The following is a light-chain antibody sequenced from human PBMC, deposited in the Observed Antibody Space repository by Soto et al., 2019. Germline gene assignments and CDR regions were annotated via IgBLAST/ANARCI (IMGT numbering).Light chain of an antibody. Sequence: QSVLTQPPSVSGAPGQRVTISCTGSSSNIGAGYDVHWYQQLPGTAPKLLIYGNSNRPSGVPDRFSGSKSGTSASLAITGLQAEDETDYYCQSYDSSLSGSVVFGTGTKVTAL. CDR1: SSNIGAGYD. CDR3: QSYDSSLSGSVV. CDR2: GNS. V-gene: IGLV1-40*01. J-gene: IGLJ1*01.